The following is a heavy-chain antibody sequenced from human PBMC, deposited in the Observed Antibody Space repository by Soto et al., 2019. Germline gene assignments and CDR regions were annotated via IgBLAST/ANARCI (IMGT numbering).Heavy chain of an antibody. CDR1: GYSFINYW. CDR3: ARLGVTRGFDI. CDR2: IYFGDSDT. V-gene: IGHV5-51*01. J-gene: IGHJ3*02. D-gene: IGHD2-21*02. Sequence: PGESLKISCENSGYSFINYWIGWVRQMPGKGLEWMGIIYFGDSDTRYSPSFQGQVTISADKSTGTAYVQWSSLKAADTAIYYCARLGVTRGFDIWGQGTMVTVSS.